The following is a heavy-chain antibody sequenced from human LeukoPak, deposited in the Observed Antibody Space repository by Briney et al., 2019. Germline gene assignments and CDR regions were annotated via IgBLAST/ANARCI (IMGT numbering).Heavy chain of an antibody. CDR3: ATYYDRFGNNDAFDM. D-gene: IGHD3-22*01. V-gene: IGHV1-58*01. CDR1: GFTFPSSA. J-gene: IGHJ3*02. Sequence: ASVKVSRKASGFTFPSSAVQWVRQARGQRLEWIGWIVVGSGNTNYAQKFQERVTITRDMSTSTAYMELSSLRSEDTAVYYCATYYDRFGNNDAFDMWGQGTMVTVSS. CDR2: IVVGSGNT.